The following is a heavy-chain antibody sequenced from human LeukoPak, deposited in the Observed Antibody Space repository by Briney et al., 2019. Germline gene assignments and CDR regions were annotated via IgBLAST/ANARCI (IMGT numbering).Heavy chain of an antibody. V-gene: IGHV3-30*02. CDR1: GFTFSSYG. Sequence: PGGSLRLSCAASGFTFSSYGMHWVRQAPGKGLEWVAFIRYDGSNKYYVDPVKGRFTISRDNSKNTLYLQMNSLRAEDTAVYYCAKDGLYYYDSSRYYYYYMDVWGKGTTVTISS. CDR3: AKDGLYYYDSSRYYYYYMDV. CDR2: IRYDGSNK. J-gene: IGHJ6*03. D-gene: IGHD3-22*01.